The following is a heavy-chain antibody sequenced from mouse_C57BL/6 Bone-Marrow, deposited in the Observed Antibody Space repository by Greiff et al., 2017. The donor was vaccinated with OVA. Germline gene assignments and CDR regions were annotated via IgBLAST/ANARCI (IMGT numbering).Heavy chain of an antibody. Sequence: DVHLVESGGGLVKPGGSLKLSCAASGFTFSDYGMHWVRQAPEKGLEWVAYISSGSSTIYYADTVKGRFTISSDNAKNTLFLQMTSLRSEDTAMYYCARGYGPYAMDYWGQGTSVTVSS. CDR1: GFTFSDYG. J-gene: IGHJ4*01. D-gene: IGHD2-10*02. CDR3: ARGYGPYAMDY. V-gene: IGHV5-17*01. CDR2: ISSGSSTI.